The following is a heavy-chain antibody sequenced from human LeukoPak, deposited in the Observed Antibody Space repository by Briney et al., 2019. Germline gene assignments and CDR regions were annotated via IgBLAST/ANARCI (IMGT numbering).Heavy chain of an antibody. D-gene: IGHD3-10*01. CDR1: GYSFTSYW. J-gene: IGHJ3*02. CDR3: ARRSGSDALDI. Sequence: GESLKISCKGSGYSFTSYWIAWVRQMPGKGLEWMGIIYPGDSYTTYSPSFQGQVTISADKSISTAYPQWRSLKASDTAMYYCARRSGSDALDIWGRGTMVTVSS. CDR2: IYPGDSYT. V-gene: IGHV5-51*01.